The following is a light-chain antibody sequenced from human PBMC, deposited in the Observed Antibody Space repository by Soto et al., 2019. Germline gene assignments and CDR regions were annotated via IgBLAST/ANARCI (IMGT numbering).Light chain of an antibody. CDR2: GAS. CDR3: QQYGKLPIT. CDR1: QSVSSN. V-gene: IGKV3-20*01. J-gene: IGKJ5*01. Sequence: EIVLTQSPATLSVSPGERATLSCRASQSVSSNLAWYQQKPGQAPRLLIYGASTRAAGTPDRFSGSGAGTDFTLTISSLEPEDFAVYYCQQYGKLPITFGQGTLLEI.